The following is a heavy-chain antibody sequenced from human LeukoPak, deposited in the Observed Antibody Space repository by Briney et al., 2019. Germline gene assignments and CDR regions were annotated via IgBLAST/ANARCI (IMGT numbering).Heavy chain of an antibody. CDR3: AREGDGTTRDYYGMDV. Sequence: PSETLSLTCTVSGGSISSSSYYWGWIRQPPGKGLEWIGTIYYSGSTYYNPSLKSRVTISVDRSKNQFSLKLSSVTAADTAVYYCAREGDGTTRDYYGMDVWGQGTTVTVSS. J-gene: IGHJ6*02. V-gene: IGHV4-39*07. CDR1: GGSISSSSYY. CDR2: IYYSGST. D-gene: IGHD1-1*01.